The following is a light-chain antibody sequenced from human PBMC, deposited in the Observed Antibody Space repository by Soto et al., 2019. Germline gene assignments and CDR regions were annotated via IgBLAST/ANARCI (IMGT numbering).Light chain of an antibody. CDR2: KAS. V-gene: IGKV1-5*03. J-gene: IGKJ5*01. CDR3: QHYSGFSIT. Sequence: DIPMTQSSSSLSAWVGDRVTITGRASQDIRNDLGWYQQKPGKAPKLLIHKASSLESGVPSRFSGSGSGTEFTLTISSLQPDDFATYYCQHYSGFSITFGQGIRLEIK. CDR1: QDIRND.